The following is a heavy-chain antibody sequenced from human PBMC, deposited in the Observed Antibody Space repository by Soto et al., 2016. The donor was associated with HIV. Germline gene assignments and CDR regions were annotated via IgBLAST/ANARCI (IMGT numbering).Heavy chain of an antibody. Sequence: QVQLQESGPGLVKPSETLSLTCAVSGYSISSGYYWGWIRQPPGKGLEWIGSIYHSGSTYYNPSLKSRVTISVDTSKNQFSLKLSSVTAADTAVYYCARQDSSVRGPLFDYVGPGNPGPPSPQ. CDR1: GYSISSGYY. D-gene: IGHD6-19*01. CDR3: ARQDSSVRGPLFDY. V-gene: IGHV4-38-2*01. CDR2: IYHSGST. J-gene: IGHJ4*02.